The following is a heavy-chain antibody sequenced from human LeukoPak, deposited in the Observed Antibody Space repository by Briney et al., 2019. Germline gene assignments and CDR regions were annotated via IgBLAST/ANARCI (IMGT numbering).Heavy chain of an antibody. D-gene: IGHD3-3*01. CDR3: AREISGDFWSGTLSHDAFDI. Sequence: SVKVSCKASGGTFSSYAISWVRQAPGQGLEWMGGIIPIFGTANYAQKFQGRVTITADESTSTAYMELSSLRSEDTAVYYCAREISGDFWSGTLSHDAFDIWGQGTMVTVSS. CDR2: IIPIFGTA. V-gene: IGHV1-69*13. J-gene: IGHJ3*02. CDR1: GGTFSSYA.